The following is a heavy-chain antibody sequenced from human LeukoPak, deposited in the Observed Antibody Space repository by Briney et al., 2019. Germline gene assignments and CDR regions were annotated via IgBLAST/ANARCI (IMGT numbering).Heavy chain of an antibody. V-gene: IGHV1-18*01. Sequence: ASVKVSCKASGYTFTRYGISWVRQAPGQGREWMGWISPYNVNTNDAQKQQARVTMTTDPTTSTAYMELRSLRSDDTAVYYCASGHCSSTSCYLYYYMDVWGKGTTVTVSS. D-gene: IGHD2-2*03. CDR1: GYTFTRYG. CDR2: ISPYNVNT. CDR3: ASGHCSSTSCYLYYYMDV. J-gene: IGHJ6*03.